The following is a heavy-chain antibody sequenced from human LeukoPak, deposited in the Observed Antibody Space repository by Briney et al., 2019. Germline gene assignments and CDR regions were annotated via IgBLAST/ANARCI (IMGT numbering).Heavy chain of an antibody. CDR3: ARDSDDFWSGYYPPLYYYYYMDV. J-gene: IGHJ6*03. D-gene: IGHD3-3*01. V-gene: IGHV3-21*01. CDR2: ISSSGSYI. CDR1: GFTFSSYS. Sequence: PGGSLRLSCAASGFTFSSYSMNWVRQAPGKGLEWVSSISSSGSYIYYADSVKGRFTISRDNAKNSLYLQMNSPRAEDTAVYYCARDSDDFWSGYYPPLYYYYYMDVWGKGTTVTVSS.